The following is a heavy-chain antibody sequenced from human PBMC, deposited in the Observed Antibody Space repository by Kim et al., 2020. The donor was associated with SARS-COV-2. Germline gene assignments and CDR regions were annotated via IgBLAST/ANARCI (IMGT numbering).Heavy chain of an antibody. Sequence: SETLSLTCAVYGGSFSGYYWSWIRQPPGKGLEWIGEINHSGSTNYNPSLKSRVTISVDTSKNQFSLKLISVTAADTAVYYCARGHAYYDYVWGSYTTTYYDYGMDGWGQGTTVTVSS. CDR2: INHSGST. D-gene: IGHD3-16*01. CDR1: GGSFSGYY. CDR3: ARGHAYYDYVWGSYTTTYYDYGMDG. J-gene: IGHJ6*02. V-gene: IGHV4-34*01.